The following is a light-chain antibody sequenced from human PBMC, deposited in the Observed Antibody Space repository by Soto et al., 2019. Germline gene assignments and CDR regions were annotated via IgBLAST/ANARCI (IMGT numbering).Light chain of an antibody. CDR3: QQYETYSPVT. J-gene: IGKJ1*01. CDR1: QNINTW. Sequence: DIQMTLSPSTLSASVGDTVTITCRASQNINTWLAWYQQKPGKAPRLLIYKASTLENGVPSRFSGSGSGTEFTLPISSLQPDDFATYYCQQYETYSPVTFGQGTKVE. CDR2: KAS. V-gene: IGKV1-5*03.